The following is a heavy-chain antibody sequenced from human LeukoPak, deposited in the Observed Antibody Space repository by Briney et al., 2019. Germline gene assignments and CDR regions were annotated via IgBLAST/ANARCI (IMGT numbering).Heavy chain of an antibody. CDR3: ARETGLYSGSYFVY. Sequence: GGSLRLSCAASGFTFSSYEMNWVRQAPGKGLEWVSYISNGGSTIYYAHSVKGRYTISRDNAKNSLYLQMNSLRAEDTAVYYCARETGLYSGSYFVYWGQGTLVTVSS. D-gene: IGHD1-26*01. CDR2: ISNGGSTI. J-gene: IGHJ4*02. V-gene: IGHV3-48*03. CDR1: GFTFSSYE.